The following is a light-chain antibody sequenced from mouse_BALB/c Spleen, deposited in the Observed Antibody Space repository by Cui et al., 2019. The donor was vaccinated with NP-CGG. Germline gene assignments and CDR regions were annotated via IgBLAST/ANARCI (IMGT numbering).Light chain of an antibody. CDR2: GTN. V-gene: IGLV1*01. Sequence: QDVVTQESAPTTSPGETVTLTCRSSTGAVTTSNYANWVQEKPDHLFTGLIGGTNNRVPGVPARFSVSLIGDKAALTITGAQTEDDAIYFCALWYSNHWVFGGGTKLTVL. CDR1: TGAVTTSNY. J-gene: IGLJ1*01. CDR3: ALWYSNHWV.